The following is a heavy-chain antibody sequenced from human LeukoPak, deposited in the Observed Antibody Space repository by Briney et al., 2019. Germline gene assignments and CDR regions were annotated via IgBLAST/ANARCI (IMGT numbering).Heavy chain of an antibody. J-gene: IGHJ5*02. V-gene: IGHV1-69*05. D-gene: IGHD1-26*01. Sequence: SSVKVSCKASGGTFSSYVINWVRQAPGQGLEGMGGIIVIFGTANYAQKFQGRVTITTDKSTSTAYMELSSLRSEDTAVYYCATRSYYSSLTLDAWGQGTLVTVSS. CDR1: GGTFSSYV. CDR3: ATRSYYSSLTLDA. CDR2: IIVIFGTA.